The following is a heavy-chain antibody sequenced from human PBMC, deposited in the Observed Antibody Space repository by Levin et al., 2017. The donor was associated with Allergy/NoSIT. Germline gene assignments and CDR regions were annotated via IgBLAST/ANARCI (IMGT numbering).Heavy chain of an antibody. J-gene: IGHJ6*03. V-gene: IGHV4-34*01. CDR2: INHSGST. CDR3: ARNGYYGSGKYYYYYYMDV. D-gene: IGHD3-10*01. Sequence: SQTLSLTCAVYGGSFSGSYWSWIRQPPGKGLEWIGEINHSGSTNYNPSLKSRVTISVDTSKNQFSLKLSSVTAADTAVYYCARNGYYGSGKYYYYYYMDVWGKGTTVTVSS. CDR1: GGSFSGSY.